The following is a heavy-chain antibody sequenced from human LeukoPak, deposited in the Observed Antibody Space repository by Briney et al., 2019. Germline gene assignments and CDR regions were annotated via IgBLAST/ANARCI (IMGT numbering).Heavy chain of an antibody. V-gene: IGHV3-30*04. CDR3: ARAMVRGPSRWFDP. J-gene: IGHJ5*02. D-gene: IGHD3-10*01. Sequence: GGSLRLSCAASGFTFSSYAMHWVRQAPGKGLEWVAVISYDGSNKYYADSVKGRFTISRDNSKNTLYLQMNSLRAEDTAVDYCARAMVRGPSRWFDPWGQGTLVTVSS. CDR1: GFTFSSYA. CDR2: ISYDGSNK.